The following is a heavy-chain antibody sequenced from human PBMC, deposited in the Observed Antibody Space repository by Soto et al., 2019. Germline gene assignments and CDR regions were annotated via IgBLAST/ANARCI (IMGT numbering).Heavy chain of an antibody. Sequence: PGESLKISCKGSGYSFTSYWIGWVRQMPGKGLEWMGIIYPGDSDTRYSPSFQGQVTISADKSISTAYLQWSSLKASDTAMYYCARQGFRAAAARLGFDPWGQGTLVTVS. CDR1: GYSFTSYW. J-gene: IGHJ5*02. D-gene: IGHD6-6*01. V-gene: IGHV5-51*01. CDR3: ARQGFRAAAARLGFDP. CDR2: IYPGDSDT.